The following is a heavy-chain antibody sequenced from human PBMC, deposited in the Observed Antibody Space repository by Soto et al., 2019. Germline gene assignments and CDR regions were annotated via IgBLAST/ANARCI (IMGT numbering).Heavy chain of an antibody. D-gene: IGHD1-26*01. CDR3: ARATVGASDFGFDS. CDR1: GFTVSDYY. Sequence: EVKLVESGGGLVQPGGSLRLSCAASGFTVSDYYMTWVRQAPGKGLEWVSLLYSGGSKIYADSVKGRVTISRDSSKNTLYLQMNSLRVEDTAVYYCARATVGASDFGFDSWGQGTLVTVSS. V-gene: IGHV3-53*01. CDR2: LYSGGSK. J-gene: IGHJ4*02.